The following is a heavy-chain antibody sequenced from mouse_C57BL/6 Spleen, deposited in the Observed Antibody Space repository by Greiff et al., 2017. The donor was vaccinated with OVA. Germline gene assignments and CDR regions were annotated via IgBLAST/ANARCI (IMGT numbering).Heavy chain of an antibody. CDR3: ARDAGDPGYFDV. CDR2: SRNKANDYTT. Sequence: EVKVVESGGGLVQSGRSLILSCATSGFTFSDFYMEWVRQAPGKGLEWIAASRNKANDYTTEYSASVKGRFIVSRDTSQSILYLQMNALRAEDTAIYYCARDAGDPGYFDVWGTGTTVTVSS. CDR1: GFTFSDFY. J-gene: IGHJ1*03. V-gene: IGHV7-1*01.